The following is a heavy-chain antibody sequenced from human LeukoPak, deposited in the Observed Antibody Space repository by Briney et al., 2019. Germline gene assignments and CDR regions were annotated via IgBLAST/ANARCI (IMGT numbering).Heavy chain of an antibody. D-gene: IGHD2-15*01. CDR3: ARGGGWDV. CDR1: GFTFSSYW. CDR2: INHSGNVN. Sequence: GGSLRLSCTASGFTFSSYWMNWARQAPGKGLEWVARINHSGNVNYYVYSVKGRFTISRDNAKNSLYLQMSSLRAEDTAVYFCARGGGWDVWGRGATVTVSS. J-gene: IGHJ6*02. V-gene: IGHV3-7*03.